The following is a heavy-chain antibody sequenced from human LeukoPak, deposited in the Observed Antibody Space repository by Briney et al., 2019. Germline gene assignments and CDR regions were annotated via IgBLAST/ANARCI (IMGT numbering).Heavy chain of an antibody. Sequence: ASVKVSCKASGYTFTGYYMHWVRQAPGQGLEWMGRIDPNSGGTNYAQKFQGRVTMTRDTSISTAYMELSRLRSDDTAVYYCARDLGRQQDAFDIWGQGTMVTVSS. CDR3: ARDLGRQQDAFDI. CDR2: IDPNSGGT. D-gene: IGHD1-1*01. J-gene: IGHJ3*02. V-gene: IGHV1-2*06. CDR1: GYTFTGYY.